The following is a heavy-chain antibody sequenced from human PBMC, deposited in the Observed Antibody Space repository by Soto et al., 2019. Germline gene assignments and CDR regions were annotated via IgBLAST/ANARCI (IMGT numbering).Heavy chain of an antibody. CDR2: IYYSGST. CDR3: ARAPRGNYGYPSYFDY. CDR1: GGSISSGDYY. Sequence: SETLSLTCTVSGGSISSGDYYWSWIRQPPGKGLEWIGYIYYSGSTNYNPSLKSRVTISVDTSKNQFSLKLSSVTAPDTAVYYCARAPRGNYGYPSYFDYWGQGTLVTVSS. D-gene: IGHD3-10*01. V-gene: IGHV4-61*08. J-gene: IGHJ4*02.